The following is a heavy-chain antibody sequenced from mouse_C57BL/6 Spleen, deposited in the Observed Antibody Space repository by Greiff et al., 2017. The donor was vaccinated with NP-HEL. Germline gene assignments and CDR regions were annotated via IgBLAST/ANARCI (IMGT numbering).Heavy chain of an antibody. J-gene: IGHJ4*01. Sequence: VQLQQSGAELVRPGASVKLSCTASGFNIQDDYMHWVKQRPEQGLEWIGWLDPENGDTESASKFQGKATITADTSSNTAYLQLSSLTSEDTAVDDCTKGGYGNFFYAMDYWGQGTSVTVSS. D-gene: IGHD2-1*01. CDR1: GFNIQDDY. V-gene: IGHV14-4*01. CDR3: TKGGYGNFFYAMDY. CDR2: LDPENGDT.